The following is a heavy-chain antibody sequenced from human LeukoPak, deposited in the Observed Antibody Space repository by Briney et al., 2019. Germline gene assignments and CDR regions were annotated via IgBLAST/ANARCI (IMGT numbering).Heavy chain of an antibody. V-gene: IGHV1-8*02. CDR3: ARVVSLSSSWYNYYYYGMDV. CDR2: MNPNSGNT. D-gene: IGHD6-13*01. J-gene: IGHJ6*02. Sequence: VASVKVSCKASGGTFSSYAINWVRQATGQGLEWMGWMNPNSGNTGYAQKFQGRVTMTRNTSISTAYMELSSLRSEDTAVYYCARVVSLSSSWYNYYYYGMDVWGQGTTVTVSS. CDR1: GGTFSSYA.